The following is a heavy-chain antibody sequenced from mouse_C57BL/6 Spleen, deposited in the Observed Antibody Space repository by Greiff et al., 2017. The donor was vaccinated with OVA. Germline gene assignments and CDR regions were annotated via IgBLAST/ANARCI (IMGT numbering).Heavy chain of an antibody. J-gene: IGHJ3*01. CDR2: IYPGDGDT. Sequence: QVQLQQSGAELVKPGASVKISCKASGYAFSSYWMNWVKQRPGKGLEWIGQIYPGDGDTNYNGKFKGKATLTADKSSSTAYMQLSSLTSEDSAVYFCARYPTMDSPWFAYWGQGTLVTVSA. CDR3: ARYPTMDSPWFAY. V-gene: IGHV1-80*01. CDR1: GYAFSSYW. D-gene: IGHD1-1*02.